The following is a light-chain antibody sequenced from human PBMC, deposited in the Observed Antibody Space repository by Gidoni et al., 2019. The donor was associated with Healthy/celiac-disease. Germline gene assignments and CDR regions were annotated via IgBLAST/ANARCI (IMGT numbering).Light chain of an antibody. CDR3: QQYNNWPQT. J-gene: IGKJ2*01. CDR1: QSVSSN. CDR2: GAS. Sequence: EIVMTQSPATLSVSPGESATLSCRASQSVSSNLAWYQQKPGQAPRHLIYGASTRATGIPARFSGSGSGTEFTLTISSLQSEDFAVYYCQQYNNWPQTFGQGTKLEIK. V-gene: IGKV3-15*01.